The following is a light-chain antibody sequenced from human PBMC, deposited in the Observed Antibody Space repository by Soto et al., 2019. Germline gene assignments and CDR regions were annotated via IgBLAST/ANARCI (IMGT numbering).Light chain of an antibody. J-gene: IGLJ1*01. V-gene: IGLV2-23*01. Sequence: QSVLTQPASVSGSPGQSIAISCTGTSSDVGSYNLVSWYQQHPGKAPKLMIYEDTKRPSGVSDLFSGSKSGNTASLTISGLQAEDEADYYCCSYATSRTYFFGTGTKLTVL. CDR1: SSDVGSYNL. CDR2: EDT. CDR3: CSYATSRTYF.